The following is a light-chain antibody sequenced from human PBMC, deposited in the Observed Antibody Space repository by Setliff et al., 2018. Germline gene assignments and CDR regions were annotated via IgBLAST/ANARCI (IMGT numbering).Light chain of an antibody. CDR1: QNIYRY. CDR3: QQRGSWPVT. Sequence: EIVLTQSPGSLSLSPGERATLSCRASQNIYRYLAWYQQKPGQAPRLVISDVSHRAAGIPARFSGSGSGTVFTLTISSLEPEDCAIYYCQQRGSWPVTFGQGTRLEIK. V-gene: IGKV3-11*01. CDR2: DVS. J-gene: IGKJ5*01.